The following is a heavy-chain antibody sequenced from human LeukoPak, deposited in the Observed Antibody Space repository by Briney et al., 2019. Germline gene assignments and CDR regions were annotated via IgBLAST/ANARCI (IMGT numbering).Heavy chain of an antibody. J-gene: IGHJ5*02. V-gene: IGHV3-33*01. Sequence: GGSLRLSCAASGFTFSRHGMHWVRQAPGKGLEWVAVIWYDGSNQYYGDSVKGRFTISRDNSKNTLYLQMNSLRAEDTAVYYCARHRTNWFDPWGQGTLVTVSS. CDR3: ARHRTNWFDP. CDR1: GFTFSRHG. CDR2: IWYDGSNQ.